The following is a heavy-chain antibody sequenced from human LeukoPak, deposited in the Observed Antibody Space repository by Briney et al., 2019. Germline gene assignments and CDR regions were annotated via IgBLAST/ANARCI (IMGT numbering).Heavy chain of an antibody. CDR3: AREKNEYSYGPLFDY. D-gene: IGHD5-18*01. V-gene: IGHV1-18*01. Sequence: ASVKVSCKASGYTFTTYGISWLRQAPGQGFEWMGWISTYNGDTNYAQKFQGRVTLTRDTSTSIVYMELSSLRSEDTAVYYCAREKNEYSYGPLFDYWGQGTLVTVSS. J-gene: IGHJ4*02. CDR2: ISTYNGDT. CDR1: GYTFTTYG.